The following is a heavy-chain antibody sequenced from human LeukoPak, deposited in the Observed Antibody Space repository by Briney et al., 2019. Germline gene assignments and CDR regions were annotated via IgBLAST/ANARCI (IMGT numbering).Heavy chain of an antibody. J-gene: IGHJ4*02. V-gene: IGHV3-23*01. D-gene: IGHD4-17*01. CDR2: IDNQI. CDR1: GFTFSAST. CDR3: VRDRFGDYDY. Sequence: GGSLRLSCAASGFTFSASTMAWVRQAPGKGLEWVSAIDNQIFYADSVKGRFTISRDDSRNTLYLQMNSLRVEDSAIYYCVRDRFGDYDYWGQGTLVTVSS.